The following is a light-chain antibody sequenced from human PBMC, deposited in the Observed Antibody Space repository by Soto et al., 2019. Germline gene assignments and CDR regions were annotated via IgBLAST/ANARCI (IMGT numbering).Light chain of an antibody. V-gene: IGKV3-11*01. CDR1: QSVSSY. CDR3: QQRSNWLT. CDR2: DTS. Sequence: EIVLTQSPATLSLSPGERATLSCRASQSVSSYLAWYQQKPGQAPRLLIYDTSNRATGIPPRFSGSGSGTDFTLTTSSLEPEDFAVYYCQQRSNWLTFGGGTKVDIK. J-gene: IGKJ4*01.